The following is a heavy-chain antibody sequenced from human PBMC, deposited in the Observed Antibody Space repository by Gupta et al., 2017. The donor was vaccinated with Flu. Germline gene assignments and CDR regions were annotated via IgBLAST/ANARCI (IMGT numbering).Heavy chain of an antibody. CDR3: ARSHSLRTDTLDY. CDR1: GYSFTNYW. J-gene: IGHJ4*02. Sequence: EVQLVQSGAEVKKPGESLKISCTGSGYSFTNYWIGWVRQMPGKGLEWMGVIYPGDSDTRYSPSFQGQVTISADKSISTAYLQWSSLKASDTAIYYCARSHSLRTDTLDYWGQGTLVTVSS. CDR2: IYPGDSDT. V-gene: IGHV5-51*03. D-gene: IGHD5-18*01.